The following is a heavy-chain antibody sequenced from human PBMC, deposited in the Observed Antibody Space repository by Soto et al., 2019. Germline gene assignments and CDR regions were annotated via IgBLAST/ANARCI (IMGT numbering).Heavy chain of an antibody. Sequence: GGSLRLSCTGSGFPFSAYNINWVRQAPGKGLEWVSSITVGSSHIYQPNSMKGRFTISRDDAKNSVYLQIDSLRDEDTALYYCSRSPEVGVRGAYWGQGTLVTV. CDR1: GFPFSAYN. CDR3: SRSPEVGVRGAY. CDR2: ITVGSSHI. D-gene: IGHD3-16*01. V-gene: IGHV3-21*01. J-gene: IGHJ4*02.